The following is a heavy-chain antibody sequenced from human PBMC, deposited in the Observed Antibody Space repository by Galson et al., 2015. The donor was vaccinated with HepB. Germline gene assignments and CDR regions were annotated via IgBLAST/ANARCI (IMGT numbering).Heavy chain of an antibody. CDR3: ARLDFDWLPPDI. D-gene: IGHD3-9*01. Sequence: SETLSLTCTVSGGSISSYYWSWIRQPPGKGLEWIGYIYYSGSTNYNPSLKSRVTISVDTSKNQFSLKLSSVTAADTAVYYCARLDFDWLPPDIWGQGTMVTVSS. CDR1: GGSISSYY. J-gene: IGHJ3*02. CDR2: IYYSGST. V-gene: IGHV4-59*08.